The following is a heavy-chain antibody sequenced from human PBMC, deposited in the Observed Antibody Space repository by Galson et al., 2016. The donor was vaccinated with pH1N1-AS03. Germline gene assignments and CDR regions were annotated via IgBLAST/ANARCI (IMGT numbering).Heavy chain of an antibody. Sequence: SLRLSCAASGLTVNTNYMSWVRQAPGKGLEWVSTIYSGGRTYYADSGKGRFTISRDNSKNTLYLQMNSLRAEDTAVYYCVRNDYENVDLQGFYFDYWGQGTLVTVFS. CDR1: GLTVNTNY. CDR2: IYSGGRT. D-gene: IGHD4/OR15-4a*01. V-gene: IGHV3-53*01. CDR3: VRNDYENVDLQGFYFDY. J-gene: IGHJ4*02.